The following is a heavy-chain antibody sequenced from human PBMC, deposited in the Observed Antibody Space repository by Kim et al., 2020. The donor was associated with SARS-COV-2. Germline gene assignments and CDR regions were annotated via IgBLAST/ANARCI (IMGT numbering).Heavy chain of an antibody. Sequence: GGSLRLSCTASGFTFSSYAMTWFRLAPGKRLEWVSVISGKDTTTFYADSVKGRFFISRDNSKNTLYLQMNSLRAEDTAIYYCAKEMKNSCYSLWHYWV. D-gene: IGHD3-10*01. J-gene: IGHJ4*01. V-gene: IGHV3-23*01. CDR2: ISGKDTTT. CDR1: GFTFSSYA. CDR3: AKEMKNSCYSLWHY.